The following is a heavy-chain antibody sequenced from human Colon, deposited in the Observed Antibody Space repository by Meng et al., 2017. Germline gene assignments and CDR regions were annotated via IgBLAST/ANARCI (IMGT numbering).Heavy chain of an antibody. CDR3: ARERLSSGWYGGRWFDP. D-gene: IGHD6-19*01. CDR1: GGCFSGYY. J-gene: IGHJ5*02. Sequence: QVQLQQGGAGLLKPSETLSLTCSVYGGCFSGYYWSWIRQPPGKGLEWIGEINHSGSTNYNPSLKSRVTISVDTSKNQFSLKLSSVTAADTAVYYCARERLSSGWYGGRWFDPWGQGTLVTVSS. CDR2: INHSGST. V-gene: IGHV4-34*01.